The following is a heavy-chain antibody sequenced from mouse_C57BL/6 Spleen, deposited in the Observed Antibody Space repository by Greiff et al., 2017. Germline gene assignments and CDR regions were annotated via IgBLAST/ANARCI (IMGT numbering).Heavy chain of an antibody. CDR1: GYAFSSSW. Sequence: QVQLQQSGPELVKPGASVKISCKASGYAFSSSWMNWVKQRPGKGLEWIGRIYPGDGDTNYNGKFKGKATLTADKSSSTAYMQLSSLTSEDSAVYFCARSPYYGSSYGYCDVWGTGTTVTVAS. J-gene: IGHJ1*03. V-gene: IGHV1-82*01. CDR3: ARSPYYGSSYGYCDV. CDR2: IYPGDGDT. D-gene: IGHD1-1*01.